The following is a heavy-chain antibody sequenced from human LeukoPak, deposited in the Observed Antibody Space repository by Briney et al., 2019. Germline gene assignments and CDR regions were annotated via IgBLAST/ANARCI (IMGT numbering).Heavy chain of an antibody. Sequence: PGGSLRLPCAASGFTVSSNYMSWVRQAPGKGLEWVSVIYSGGSTYYADSVKGRFTISRDNSKNTLYLQMNSLRAEDTAVYYCARSLFDSSGYYWENFDYWGQGTLVTVSS. CDR1: GFTVSSNY. D-gene: IGHD3-22*01. V-gene: IGHV3-66*01. J-gene: IGHJ4*02. CDR2: IYSGGST. CDR3: ARSLFDSSGYYWENFDY.